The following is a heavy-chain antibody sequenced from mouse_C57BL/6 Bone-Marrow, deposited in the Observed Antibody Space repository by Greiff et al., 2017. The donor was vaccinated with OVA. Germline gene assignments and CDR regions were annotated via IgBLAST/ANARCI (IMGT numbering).Heavy chain of an antibody. V-gene: IGHV1-81*01. CDR2: IYPRSGNT. CDR1: GYTFTSYG. CDR3: AATGYYAMDY. Sequence: QVQLQQSGAELARPGASVKLSCKASGYTFTSYGISWVKQRTGQSLEWIGEIYPRSGNTYYNEKFKGKATLTADKSSSTAYMELRSLTSEDSAVYFCAATGYYAMDYWGQGTSVTVSS. D-gene: IGHD4-1*02. J-gene: IGHJ4*01.